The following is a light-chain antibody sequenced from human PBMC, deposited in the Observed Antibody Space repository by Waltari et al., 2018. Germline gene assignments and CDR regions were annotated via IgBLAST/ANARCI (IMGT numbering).Light chain of an antibody. Sequence: QSALTQPRSVSGSPGQSVTISCTGTSSDVGSYNYVSWYQQYPGKVPKLMIYDVSKRPSGVPDRVSGSKSGNPASLTISGLQAEDEADYYCCSYAGSYVVFGGGTKLTVL. CDR2: DVS. CDR1: SSDVGSYNY. J-gene: IGLJ2*01. CDR3: CSYAGSYVV. V-gene: IGLV2-11*01.